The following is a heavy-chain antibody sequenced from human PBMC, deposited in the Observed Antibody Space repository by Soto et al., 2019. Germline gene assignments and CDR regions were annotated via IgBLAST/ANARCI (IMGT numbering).Heavy chain of an antibody. J-gene: IGHJ4*02. CDR2: TYYRSNWRH. Sequence: QXLSLTCAISGDXVASNTAAWNWIRSSPSRGLEWLGRTYYRSNWRHDYAVSVKSRITVNPDTSKNHFSLQLNSVTPDDTAVYYCARGVAGSGFDLWGQGTLGTVSS. V-gene: IGHV6-1*01. CDR3: ARGVAGSGFDL. CDR1: GDXVASNTAA. D-gene: IGHD6-19*01.